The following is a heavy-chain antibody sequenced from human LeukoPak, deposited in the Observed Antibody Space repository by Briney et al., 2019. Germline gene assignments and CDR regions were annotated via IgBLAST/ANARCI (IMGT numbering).Heavy chain of an antibody. CDR2: VDGGGGGT. J-gene: IGHJ4*02. Sequence: GGSLRLSCAASGFTLSSYAMTWVRQAPGRGLEWVSSVDGGGGGTYYADSVKGRFTISRDNSKDTLYLQMNGLRAEDTAVYFCAKQSAGSATWYSLHYDFWGQGTLVTVSS. CDR3: AKQSAGSATWYSLHYDF. V-gene: IGHV3-23*01. CDR1: GFTLSSYA. D-gene: IGHD6-13*01.